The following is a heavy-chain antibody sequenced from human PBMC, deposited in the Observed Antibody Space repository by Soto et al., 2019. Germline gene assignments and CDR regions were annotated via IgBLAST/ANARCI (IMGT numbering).Heavy chain of an antibody. V-gene: IGHV1-69*06. Sequence: QVQLVQSGAEVKKPGSSVKVSCKASGGTFSSYAISWVRQAPGQGLEWMGGIIPIFGTANYAQKFQGRVTITADKSTSTAYMELSSRRSEDTAVYYCARDPTYGGNSDWFDPWGQGTLVTVSS. CDR2: IIPIFGTA. CDR3: ARDPTYGGNSDWFDP. D-gene: IGHD4-17*01. CDR1: GGTFSSYA. J-gene: IGHJ5*02.